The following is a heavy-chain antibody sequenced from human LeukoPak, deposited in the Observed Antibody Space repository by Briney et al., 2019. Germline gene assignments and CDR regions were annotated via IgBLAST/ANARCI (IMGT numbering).Heavy chain of an antibody. CDR2: ISGSSSYT. Sequence: AGGSLRLSCAASGFTFSDYYMSWIRQVPGKGLEWVSYISGSSSYTNYADSVKGRFTISRDNANNSLYLQTNSLRAEDTAVYYCTRITVVAGNTYLADYWGQGTLVTVSS. CDR3: TRITVVAGNTYLADY. J-gene: IGHJ4*02. V-gene: IGHV3-11*03. CDR1: GFTFSDYY. D-gene: IGHD6-19*01.